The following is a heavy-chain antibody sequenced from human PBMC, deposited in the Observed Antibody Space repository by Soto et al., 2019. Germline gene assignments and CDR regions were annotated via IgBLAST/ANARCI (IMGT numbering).Heavy chain of an antibody. J-gene: IGHJ4*02. CDR2: ISAYNGNT. Sequence: ASVKVSCKASGYTFTSYGISWVRQAPGQGLEWMGWISAYNGNTNYAQKLQGRVTMTTDTSTSTAYMELRSLRSDDTAVYYCARDKLDYYGSGSSGYWGQGTLVTVSS. CDR1: GYTFTSYG. CDR3: ARDKLDYYGSGSSGY. V-gene: IGHV1-18*01. D-gene: IGHD3-10*01.